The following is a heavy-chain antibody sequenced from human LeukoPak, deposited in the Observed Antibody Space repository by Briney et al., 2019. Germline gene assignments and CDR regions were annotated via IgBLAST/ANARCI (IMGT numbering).Heavy chain of an antibody. Sequence: SQTLSLTCAVSGDSISSGGHYWNWIRQHPGKGLEWIGYIYYSGSTYYNPSLKSRVTISVDTSKNQFSLKLSSVTAADTAVYYCASAPGREYYYYMDVWGKGTTVTVSS. J-gene: IGHJ6*03. CDR2: IYYSGST. CDR3: ASAPGREYYYYMDV. V-gene: IGHV4-31*11. CDR1: GDSISSGGHY. D-gene: IGHD3-10*01.